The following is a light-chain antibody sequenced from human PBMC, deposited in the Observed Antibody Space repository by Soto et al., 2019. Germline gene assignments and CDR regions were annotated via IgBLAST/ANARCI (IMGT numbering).Light chain of an antibody. CDR1: QSVSSSY. Sequence: EIVLTQSPGTLSLSPGDRGTLSCRASQSVSSSYLAWYQQIPGQPPRLLIYDASSRATGIPDRFSGSGSGTDFTLTISSLEPEDFALYYCQHYGTSPTFGQGTKVEIK. V-gene: IGKV3-20*01. CDR2: DAS. CDR3: QHYGTSPT. J-gene: IGKJ1*01.